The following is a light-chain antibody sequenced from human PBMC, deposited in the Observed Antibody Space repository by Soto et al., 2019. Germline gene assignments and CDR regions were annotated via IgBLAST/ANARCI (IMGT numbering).Light chain of an antibody. CDR1: QSVSSN. CDR2: GAS. CDR3: QQYHKWPLT. V-gene: IGKV3-15*01. J-gene: IGKJ4*01. Sequence: DIVLTQAPGTLPLSTVQTAPLSCXASQSVSSNLAWYQQKPGQAPRLLIYGASTRATGIPARFSGSGSGTEFILTISSLQSEDFAVYYCQQYHKWPLTFGGGTKVDIK.